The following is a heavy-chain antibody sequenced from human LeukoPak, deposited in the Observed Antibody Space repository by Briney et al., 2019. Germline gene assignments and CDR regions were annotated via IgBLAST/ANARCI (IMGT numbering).Heavy chain of an antibody. CDR3: ARLGKYDYGHISSDY. V-gene: IGHV4-59*01. J-gene: IGHJ4*02. Sequence: SETLSLTCTVSGGSISSYYWSWIRQPPGKGLEWIGYIYYSGSTNYNPSLKSRVTISVDTSKNQFSLKLSSVTAADTAVYYCARLGKYDYGHISSDYWGQGTLVTVSS. CDR1: GGSISSYY. CDR2: IYYSGST. D-gene: IGHD4-17*01.